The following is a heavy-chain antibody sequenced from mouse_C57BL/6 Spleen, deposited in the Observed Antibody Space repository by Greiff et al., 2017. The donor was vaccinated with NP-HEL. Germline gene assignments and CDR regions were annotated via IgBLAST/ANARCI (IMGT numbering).Heavy chain of an antibody. CDR3: ARTLTTRGSSYDWYFDV. CDR1: GYTFTSYW. V-gene: IGHV1-50*01. J-gene: IGHJ1*03. CDR2: IDPSDSYT. D-gene: IGHD1-1*01. Sequence: QVQLQQPGAELVKPGASVKLSCKASGYTFTSYWMQWVNQRPGQGLEWIGEIDPSDSYTNYNQKFKGKATLTVDTSSSTAYMQLSSLTSEDSAVYYCARTLTTRGSSYDWYFDVWGTGTTVTVSS.